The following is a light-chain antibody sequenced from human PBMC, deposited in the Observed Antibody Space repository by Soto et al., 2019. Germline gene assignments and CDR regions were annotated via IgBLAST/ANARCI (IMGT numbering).Light chain of an antibody. V-gene: IGKV1-39*01. CDR2: AAS. Sequence: IQVTQSPSSLSSSTGDRVTITCRASQGISSYLNWYQQKPGKAPKLLIYAASSLQSGVPSRFSGSGSGTDFTLTISSLQPEDFATYYCQQSYSTPITFGQGTRLEIK. J-gene: IGKJ5*01. CDR3: QQSYSTPIT. CDR1: QGISSY.